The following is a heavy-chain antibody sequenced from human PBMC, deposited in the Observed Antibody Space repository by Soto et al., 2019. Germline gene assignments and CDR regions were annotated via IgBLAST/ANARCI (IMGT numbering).Heavy chain of an antibody. D-gene: IGHD4-17*01. Sequence: EVQLVESGGGLVQPGRSLRLSCAASGFTFDDYAMHWVRQAPGKGLEWVSGISWNSGSIGYADSVKGRFTISRDNAKNSLYLQMNSLRAEDTALYYCAKGSDYGDYMYFDLWGRGTLVTVSS. J-gene: IGHJ2*01. V-gene: IGHV3-9*01. CDR3: AKGSDYGDYMYFDL. CDR2: ISWNSGSI. CDR1: GFTFDDYA.